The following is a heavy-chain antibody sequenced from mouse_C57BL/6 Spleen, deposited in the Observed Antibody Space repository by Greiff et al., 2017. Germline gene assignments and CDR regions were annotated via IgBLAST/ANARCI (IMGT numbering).Heavy chain of an antibody. V-gene: IGHV1-4*01. CDR2: INPSSGYT. CDR1: GYTFTSYT. Sequence: VQLQQSGADLVRPGASVKMSCTASGYTFTSYTMHWVKQRPGQGLEWIGYINPSSGYTKYNQKFKDKATLTADKSSSTAYMQLSSLTSEDSAVYYCSRSLLRDYAMDYWGQGTSVTVSS. J-gene: IGHJ4*01. CDR3: SRSLLRDYAMDY. D-gene: IGHD1-1*01.